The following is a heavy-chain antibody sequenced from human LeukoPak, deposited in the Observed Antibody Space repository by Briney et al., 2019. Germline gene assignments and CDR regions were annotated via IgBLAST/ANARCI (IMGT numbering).Heavy chain of an antibody. CDR2: IYYSGTT. J-gene: IGHJ4*02. D-gene: IGHD4-17*01. Sequence: SETLSLTCNVSGGSISSLYWSWIRQPPGKGLEWIGYIYYSGTTNYNPSLKSRVTISVDTSKNQFSLKLSSVTAADTAVYYCARDSDYGDYFDYWGQGTLVTVSS. CDR1: GGSISSLY. V-gene: IGHV4-59*11. CDR3: ARDSDYGDYFDY.